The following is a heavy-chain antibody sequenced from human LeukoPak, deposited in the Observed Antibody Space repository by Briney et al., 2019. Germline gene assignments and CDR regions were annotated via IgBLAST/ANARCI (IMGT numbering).Heavy chain of an antibody. CDR3: ARDIAVAGTTLDY. V-gene: IGHV1-69*13. Sequence: SVKVSCKASGGTFSSYAISWVRQAPGQGLEWMGGIIPIFGTANYAQKFQGRVTITADESTSTAYMELSSLRSEDTAVYYCARDIAVAGTTLDYWGQGTLVTVSS. CDR2: IIPIFGTA. CDR1: GGTFSSYA. D-gene: IGHD6-19*01. J-gene: IGHJ4*02.